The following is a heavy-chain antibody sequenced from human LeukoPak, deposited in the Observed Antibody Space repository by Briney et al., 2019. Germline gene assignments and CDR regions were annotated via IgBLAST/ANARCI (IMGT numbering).Heavy chain of an antibody. D-gene: IGHD6-13*01. CDR2: INPNSGGT. CDR1: GYTFTGYY. V-gene: IGHV1-2*02. Sequence: ASVKVSCKASGYTFTGYYMHWVRQAPGQGLEWMGWINPNSGGTNYAQKFQGRVTMTRDTSISTAYMELSRLRSDDTAVYYCARDSEVAAAGMALYNWFDPWGQGTLVTVSS. CDR3: ARDSEVAAAGMALYNWFDP. J-gene: IGHJ5*02.